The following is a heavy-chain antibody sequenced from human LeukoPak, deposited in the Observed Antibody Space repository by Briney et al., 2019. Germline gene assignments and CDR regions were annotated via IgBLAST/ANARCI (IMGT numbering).Heavy chain of an antibody. CDR1: GFTFSSYG. V-gene: IGHV3-33*01. Sequence: GGSLRLSCAASGFTFSSYGMHWVRQAPGKGLGWLAVIWYDGNKKHYVESVQGRFTISRDNSGNTLFLQMNSLRAEDTGVYFCARGSGGDGYGYWGDYWGQGTLVTVSS. J-gene: IGHJ4*02. CDR3: ARGSGGDGYGYWGDY. D-gene: IGHD5-12*01. CDR2: IWYDGNKK.